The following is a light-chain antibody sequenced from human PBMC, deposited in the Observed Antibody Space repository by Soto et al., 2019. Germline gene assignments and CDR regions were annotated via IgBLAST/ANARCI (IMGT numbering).Light chain of an antibody. CDR1: QSVSSN. CDR2: GAS. Sequence: EIVMTQSPATLSVSPGERATLSCRASQSVSSNLAWYQQKPGQAPRLLLYGASTRATGIPARFSGSGSGTEFTLTISRLQCEDFAVYYCQQYNNWGTFGQGTKVDI. V-gene: IGKV3-15*01. J-gene: IGKJ1*01. CDR3: QQYNNWGT.